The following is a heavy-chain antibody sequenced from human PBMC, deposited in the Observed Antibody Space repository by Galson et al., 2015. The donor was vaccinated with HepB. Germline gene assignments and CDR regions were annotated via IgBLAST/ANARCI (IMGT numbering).Heavy chain of an antibody. CDR3: AKHRDTAWNANDFDH. CDR1: GFTFSSYA. CDR2: ISANGGDT. V-gene: IGHV3-23*01. J-gene: IGHJ4*02. D-gene: IGHD1-1*01. Sequence: SLRLSCAASGFTFSSYAMSWVRQAPGKGLEWVSRISANGGDTHYADSVKGRFTIARDFSKYTVYLQMSSLRAEDTVLYYCAKHRDTAWNANDFDHWGQGTLVTVSS.